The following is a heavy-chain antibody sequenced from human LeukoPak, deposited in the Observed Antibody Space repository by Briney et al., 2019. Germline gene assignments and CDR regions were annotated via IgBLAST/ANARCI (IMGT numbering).Heavy chain of an antibody. J-gene: IGHJ4*02. V-gene: IGHV3-7*01. D-gene: IGHD3-10*01. Sequence: GGSLRLSCAASGFMFSTYWMSWVRQVPGKGLEWVANIKQDGSDKYYVDSVKGRFTISRDNAKNSLYLQMNSLRAEDTALYYCARDAGGFGELVYWGQGTLVTVSS. CDR1: GFMFSTYW. CDR3: ARDAGGFGELVY. CDR2: IKQDGSDK.